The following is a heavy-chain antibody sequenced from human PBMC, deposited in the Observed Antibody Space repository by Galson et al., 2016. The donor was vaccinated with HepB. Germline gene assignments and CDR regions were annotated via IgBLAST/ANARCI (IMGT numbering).Heavy chain of an antibody. V-gene: IGHV3-30*03. J-gene: IGHJ4*02. CDR2: DSMDGRRK. CDR3: ARRHEYCPPVGCSVDY. D-gene: IGHD2/OR15-2a*01. CDR1: GFTFSNYG. Sequence: LRLSCAASGFTFSNYGMHWVRQAPGKGLEWVAADSMDGRRKFYADSVKGRFTISRDNSNSMLFLQMSNLRADDTAVYYCARRHEYCPPVGCSVDYWGQGTLVSVSS.